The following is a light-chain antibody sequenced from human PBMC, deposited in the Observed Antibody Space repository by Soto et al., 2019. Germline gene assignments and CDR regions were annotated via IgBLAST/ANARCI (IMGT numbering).Light chain of an antibody. CDR3: SSYTSSSIL. CDR1: SSDVGGYNY. Sequence: QSVLTQPASVSGCPGQSITICCTGTSSDVGGYNYVSWYQQHPGKAPKLMIYDVSNRPSGVSNRFSGSKSDNTASLTISGLQAEDEADYYCSSYTSSSILFGTGTXVTVL. V-gene: IGLV2-14*01. J-gene: IGLJ1*01. CDR2: DVS.